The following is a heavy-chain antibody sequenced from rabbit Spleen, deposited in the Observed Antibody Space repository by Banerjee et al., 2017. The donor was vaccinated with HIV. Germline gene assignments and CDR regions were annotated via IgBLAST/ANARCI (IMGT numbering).Heavy chain of an antibody. CDR2: IDTSDGDT. V-gene: IGHV1S45*01. J-gene: IGHJ3*01. D-gene: IGHD8-1*01. Sequence: EQLEESGGGLVKPEGSLTLTCKASGVSLNDKDVMCWVRQAPGKGLEWIACIDTSDGDTDYANWPKGRFTISKTSSTTVTLQMTSLTAADTATYFCARDPVIAGSAYYDLWGQGTLVTVS. CDR1: GVSLNDKDV. CDR3: ARDPVIAGSAYYDL.